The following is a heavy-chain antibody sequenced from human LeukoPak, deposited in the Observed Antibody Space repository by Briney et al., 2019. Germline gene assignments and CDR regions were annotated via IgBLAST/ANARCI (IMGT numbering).Heavy chain of an antibody. V-gene: IGHV3-23*01. CDR1: AFTYSDCA. CDR3: AKNNWNDMPFVDY. Sequence: GGPLSHSCAASAFTYSDCAMRCVRQGPGKVHHRVSTISGTGVGTFYADSVKGRLTISRDNPKNTLYLQMNSLRAEDTAVYYCAKNNWNDMPFVDYWGQGTLVTVSS. J-gene: IGHJ4*02. D-gene: IGHD1-20*01. CDR2: ISGTGVGT.